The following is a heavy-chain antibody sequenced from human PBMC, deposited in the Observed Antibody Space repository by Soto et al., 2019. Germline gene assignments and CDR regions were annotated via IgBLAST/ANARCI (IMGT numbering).Heavy chain of an antibody. J-gene: IGHJ4*02. D-gene: IGHD3-3*01. V-gene: IGHV3-33*01. CDR3: ARDPHTGLLEWGLDY. CDR1: GFTFSSYG. CDR2: IWYDGSNK. Sequence: QVQLVESGGGVVQPGRSLRLSCAASGFTFSSYGMHWVRQAPGKGLEWVAVIWYDGSNKYYADSVKGRFTISRDNSKNTLYLQMNSLRAEDTAVYYCARDPHTGLLEWGLDYWGQGTLVTVSS.